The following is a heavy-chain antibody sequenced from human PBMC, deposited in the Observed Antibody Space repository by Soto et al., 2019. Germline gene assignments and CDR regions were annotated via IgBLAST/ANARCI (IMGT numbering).Heavy chain of an antibody. CDR2: ISSRSTTM. CDR3: ARGLGTNGLDV. Sequence: PGGSLRLSCAASGFTFSSYSMYWVRQAPGKGLEWISEISSRSTTMYYADSVKGRFTISRDNAKNSLYLQMNSLRSDDTAVYYCARGLGTNGLDVWGQGTAVTVSS. CDR1: GFTFSSYS. J-gene: IGHJ6*02. V-gene: IGHV3-48*01. D-gene: IGHD3-16*01.